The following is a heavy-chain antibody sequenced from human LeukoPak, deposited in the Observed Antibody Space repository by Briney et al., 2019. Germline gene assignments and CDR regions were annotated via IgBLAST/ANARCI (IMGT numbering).Heavy chain of an antibody. D-gene: IGHD6-19*01. V-gene: IGHV3-23*01. CDR1: GFTFDDYA. CDR3: AKDPPASSGWFVLHY. Sequence: GGSLRLSCAASGFTFDDYAMHWVRQAPGKGLEWVSAISGSGGSTYYADSVKGRFTISRDNSKNTLYLQMNSLRAEDTAVYYCAKDPPASSGWFVLHYWGQGTLVTVSS. CDR2: ISGSGGST. J-gene: IGHJ4*02.